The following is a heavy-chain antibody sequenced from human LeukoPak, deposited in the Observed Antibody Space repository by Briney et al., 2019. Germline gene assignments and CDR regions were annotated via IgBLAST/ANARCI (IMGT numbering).Heavy chain of an antibody. D-gene: IGHD3-22*01. Sequence: SETLSLTCSVSGYSISSGYYWGWIRQPPGKGLEWIGSTDHSGTTYYHPSLKSRVTISVDTSKNQFSLKLSSVTAADTAVYYCARRAPYYYDSSGQNWFDPWGQGTLVTVSS. CDR2: TDHSGTT. CDR3: ARRAPYYYDSSGQNWFDP. CDR1: GYSISSGYY. J-gene: IGHJ5*02. V-gene: IGHV4-38-2*02.